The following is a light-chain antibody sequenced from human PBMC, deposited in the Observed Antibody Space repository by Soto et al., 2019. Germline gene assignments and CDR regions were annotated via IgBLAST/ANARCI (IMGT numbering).Light chain of an antibody. Sequence: EIVLTQSPGTLSLSPGERATLSCRASQYVRSNYLAWYQQKPGQTPRLLIYITSSRAPGIPERFSGSGSGTDFTLTISRLEPEDFAVYFCQQYGDSPWTCGQGTKVEIK. CDR3: QQYGDSPWT. CDR1: QYVRSNY. V-gene: IGKV3-20*01. J-gene: IGKJ1*01. CDR2: ITS.